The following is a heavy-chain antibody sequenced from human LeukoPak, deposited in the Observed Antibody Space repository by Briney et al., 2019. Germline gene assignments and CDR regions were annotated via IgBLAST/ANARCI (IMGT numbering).Heavy chain of an antibody. CDR1: GFTFDNYA. CDR3: AKVRGTYSSGYFFDY. V-gene: IGHV3-9*01. CDR2: ISWNGGYI. J-gene: IGHJ4*02. D-gene: IGHD6-19*01. Sequence: GGSLRLSCAASGFTFDNYAMHWVRQAPGKGLEWLASISWNGGYIGYADSVKGRFTISRDNAKKSLDLQMNSLRAEDTAFYYCAKVRGTYSSGYFFDYWGQGTLVTVSS.